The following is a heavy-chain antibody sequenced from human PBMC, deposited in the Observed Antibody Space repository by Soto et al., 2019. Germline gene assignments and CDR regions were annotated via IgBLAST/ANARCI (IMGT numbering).Heavy chain of an antibody. Sequence: SETLSLTCAVYGGSFSGYYWSWIRQPPGKGLEWIGYIYSGNTNYNPSLKSRLTISLDTSKNQFSLKLSSVTAADTAVYYCARGSDTAMVSYYFDYWGQGTLVTVSS. CDR2: IYSGNT. J-gene: IGHJ4*02. D-gene: IGHD5-18*01. CDR1: GGSFSGYY. CDR3: ARGSDTAMVSYYFDY. V-gene: IGHV4-59*01.